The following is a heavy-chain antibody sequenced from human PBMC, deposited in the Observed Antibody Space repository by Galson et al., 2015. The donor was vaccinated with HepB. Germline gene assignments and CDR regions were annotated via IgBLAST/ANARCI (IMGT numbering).Heavy chain of an antibody. D-gene: IGHD4-17*01. CDR1: GGSISSGSYY. Sequence: TLSLTCTVSGGSISSGSYYWSWIRQPAGKGLEWIGRIYTSGSTNYNPSLKSRVTISVDTSKNQFSLKLTSVTAADTAVYYCARHDYGDSTLDYWGQGTLVTVSS. V-gene: IGHV4-61*02. J-gene: IGHJ4*02. CDR3: ARHDYGDSTLDY. CDR2: IYTSGST.